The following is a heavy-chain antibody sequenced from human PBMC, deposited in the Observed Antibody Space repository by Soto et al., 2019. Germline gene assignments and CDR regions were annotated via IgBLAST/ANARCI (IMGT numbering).Heavy chain of an antibody. D-gene: IGHD1-26*01. CDR3: ARTSQAGSYWGNYFDY. J-gene: IGHJ4*02. CDR1: GGTFSSYA. Sequence: QVQLVQSGAEVKKPGSSVKVSCKASGGTFSSYAISGVRQAPGQGLEWMGGIIPIFGTANYAQKFQGRVTITADESTSTAYMELSSLRSEDTAVYYCARTSQAGSYWGNYFDYWGQGTLVTVSS. V-gene: IGHV1-69*01. CDR2: IIPIFGTA.